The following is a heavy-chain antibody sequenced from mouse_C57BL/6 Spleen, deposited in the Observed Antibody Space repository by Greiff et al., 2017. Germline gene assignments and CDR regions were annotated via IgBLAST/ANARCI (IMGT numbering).Heavy chain of an antibody. CDR2: LYPGSGST. J-gene: IGHJ4*01. Sequence: QVQLQQPGAELVKPGASVKMSCKASGYTFTSYWITWVKQRPGQGLEWIGDLYPGSGSTNYNEKFKSKATLTVDTSSSTAYMQLSSLTSEDSAVXCCATYDGRSYENAMDYWGQGTSVTVSS. V-gene: IGHV1-55*01. CDR3: ATYDGRSYENAMDY. D-gene: IGHD1-1*01. CDR1: GYTFTSYW.